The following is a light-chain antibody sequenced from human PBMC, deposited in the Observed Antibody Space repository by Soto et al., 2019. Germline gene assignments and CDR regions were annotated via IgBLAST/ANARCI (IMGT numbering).Light chain of an antibody. CDR1: QSVSSSY. J-gene: IGKJ1*01. CDR2: GAS. CDR3: QQYGSSPRT. Sequence: EIVLTQSPGTLSLSPGERATLSCRASQSVSSSYLAWYQQKPGQAPRPLIYGASSRATGIPDRFIGSGSGTDFTLTISRLEPEDFAVYYCQQYGSSPRTFGQGTKVEIK. V-gene: IGKV3-20*01.